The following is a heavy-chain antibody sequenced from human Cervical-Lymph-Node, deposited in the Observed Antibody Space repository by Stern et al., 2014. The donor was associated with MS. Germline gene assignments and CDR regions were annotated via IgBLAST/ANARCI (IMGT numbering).Heavy chain of an antibody. CDR3: ATDRDDFRSGYSAQTKGYGLDV. D-gene: IGHD3-3*01. V-gene: IGHV1-24*01. CDR2: FDPEDGET. J-gene: IGHJ6*02. Sequence: QVQLLQSGAEVKKPGASVKVSCKVSGYTLTELSMHWVRQAPGKGLEWMGGFDPEDGETIYAQKFQGRVTMTEDTSTDTAYMELSSLRSEDTAVYYCATDRDDFRSGYSAQTKGYGLDVWGQGTTVTVTS. CDR1: GYTLTELS.